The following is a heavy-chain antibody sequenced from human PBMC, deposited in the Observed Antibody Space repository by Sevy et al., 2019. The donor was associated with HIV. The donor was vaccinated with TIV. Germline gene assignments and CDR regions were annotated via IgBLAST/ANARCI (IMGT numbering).Heavy chain of an antibody. CDR3: ARDWGEEQQLVYDAFDF. CDR2: IWYDGSNK. V-gene: IGHV3-33*01. D-gene: IGHD6-13*01. CDR1: GFTFSSYG. Sequence: GGSLRLSCAASGFTFSSYGMHWVRQAPGKGLERVAVIWYDGSNKYYADSVKGRFTISRDNSKNTLYLQMNSLRAEDTAVYYCARDWGEEQQLVYDAFDFWGQGTMVTVSS. J-gene: IGHJ3*01.